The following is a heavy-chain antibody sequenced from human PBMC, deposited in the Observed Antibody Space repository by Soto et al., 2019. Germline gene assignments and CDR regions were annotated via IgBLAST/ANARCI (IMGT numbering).Heavy chain of an antibody. V-gene: IGHV2-5*02. Sequence: QITLKESGPTLVKPTQTLTLTCTFSGFSLSTSGVGVGWIRQPPGKALEWLALIYWDDDKRYSPSLKSRLTVTKATPKTPVVLTMTNMDPVDTATYYCAPYDRDDYGDSWGQGTLVTVSS. CDR2: IYWDDDK. CDR3: APYDRDDYGDS. D-gene: IGHD4-17*01. J-gene: IGHJ4*02. CDR1: GFSLSTSGVG.